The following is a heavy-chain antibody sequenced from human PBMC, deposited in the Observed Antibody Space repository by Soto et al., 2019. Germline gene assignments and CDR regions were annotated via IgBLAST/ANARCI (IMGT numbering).Heavy chain of an antibody. J-gene: IGHJ6*02. D-gene: IGHD6-19*01. CDR1: GYTFTGYY. V-gene: IGHV1-2*04. CDR3: ARGGDSSGWYHKYYYGMDV. Sequence: ASVKVSCKASGYTFTGYYRHWVRQAPGQGLEWMGWINPNSGGTNYAQKFQGWVTMTRDTSISTAYMELSRLRSDDTAVYYCARGGDSSGWYHKYYYGMDVWGQGTTVTVSS. CDR2: INPNSGGT.